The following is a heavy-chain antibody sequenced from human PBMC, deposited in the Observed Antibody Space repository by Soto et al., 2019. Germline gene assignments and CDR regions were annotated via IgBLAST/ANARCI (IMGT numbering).Heavy chain of an antibody. CDR2: ISGSGGST. CDR3: AKVHYPHYGEDWFDP. J-gene: IGHJ5*02. Sequence: EVQLLESGGGLVQPGGSLRLSCAASGFTFSSYAMSWVRQAPGKGLEWVSAISGSGGSTYYADSVKGRFTISRDNSKNTLDLQMNSLRAEDTAVYYCAKVHYPHYGEDWFDPWGQGTLVTVSS. V-gene: IGHV3-23*01. D-gene: IGHD4-17*01. CDR1: GFTFSSYA.